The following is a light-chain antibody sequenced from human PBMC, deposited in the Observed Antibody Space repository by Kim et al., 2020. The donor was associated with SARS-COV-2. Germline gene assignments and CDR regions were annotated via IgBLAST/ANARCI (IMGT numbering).Light chain of an antibody. CDR3: QQYNSYSRT. CDR2: KAS. J-gene: IGKJ1*01. Sequence: DIQMTQSPSTLSASVGDRVTITCRASQSISSYLAWYQQKPGKAPKLLIYKASSLESGVPSRFSGSGSGTEFTLTISCLQPDDFATYYCQQYNSYSRTFGQGTKVDIK. V-gene: IGKV1-5*03. CDR1: QSISSY.